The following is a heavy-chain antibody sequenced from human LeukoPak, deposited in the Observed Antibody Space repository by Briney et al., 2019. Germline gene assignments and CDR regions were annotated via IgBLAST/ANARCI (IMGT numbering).Heavy chain of an antibody. CDR2: IYYSGTT. CDR3: APKMKRASGAYRSD. CDR1: GGSISTSSYY. V-gene: IGHV4-39*01. J-gene: IGHJ4*02. Sequence: SETLSLTCTVSGGSISTSSYYWGWIRQPPGKGLEWIGTIYYSGTTYYNPSLKSRVTISVDTSRNQFSLKLTSVPAADPVVYYCAPKMKRASGAYRSDGGRGPLVTV. D-gene: IGHD4-17*01.